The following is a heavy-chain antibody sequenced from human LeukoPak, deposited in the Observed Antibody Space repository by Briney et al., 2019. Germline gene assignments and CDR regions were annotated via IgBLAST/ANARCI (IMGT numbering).Heavy chain of an antibody. Sequence: GRSLRLSCEASGFRFSNHAMHWVRQAPGKGLERVAVIGYDGGDRYYADSVKGRVTISRDNSKNTLYLQMNSLRAEDTAVYYCARDRGSDYWGQGTLVTVSS. V-gene: IGHV3-33*08. D-gene: IGHD3-10*01. CDR1: GFRFSNHA. CDR2: IGYDGGDR. CDR3: ARDRGSDY. J-gene: IGHJ4*02.